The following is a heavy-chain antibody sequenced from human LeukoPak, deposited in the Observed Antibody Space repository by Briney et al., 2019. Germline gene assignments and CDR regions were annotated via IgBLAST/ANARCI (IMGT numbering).Heavy chain of an antibody. V-gene: IGHV3-30*02. D-gene: IGHD3-3*01. CDR1: GFTFSSYG. Sequence: PGGSLRLSCAASGFTFSSYGMHWVRQAPGKGLEWVAFIRYDGSNKYYADSVKGRFTISRDNSKNTLYLQMNSLRAEDTAVYYCAKDRDQGAFWSGYYKEPFDYWGQGTLVTVSS. J-gene: IGHJ4*02. CDR2: IRYDGSNK. CDR3: AKDRDQGAFWSGYYKEPFDY.